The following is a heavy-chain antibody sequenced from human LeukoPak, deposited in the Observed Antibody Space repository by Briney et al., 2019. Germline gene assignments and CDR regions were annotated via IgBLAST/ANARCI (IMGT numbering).Heavy chain of an antibody. CDR1: GFTFSSYS. J-gene: IGHJ4*02. CDR2: ISSSSSSI. D-gene: IGHD3-10*01. V-gene: IGHV3-21*01. CDR3: ARDRVRGVDGDY. Sequence: GGSLRLSCAASGFTFSSYSMNWVRQAPGKGLEWVSSISSSSSSIYYADSVKGRFTISRDNAKNSLYLQMNSLRAEDTAVYYCARDRVRGVDGDYWGQGTLVTVSS.